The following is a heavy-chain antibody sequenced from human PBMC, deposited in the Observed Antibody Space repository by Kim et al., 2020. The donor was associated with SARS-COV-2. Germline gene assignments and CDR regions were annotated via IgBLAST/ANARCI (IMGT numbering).Heavy chain of an antibody. CDR2: MNPNSGNT. D-gene: IGHD3-3*01. J-gene: IGHJ6*03. V-gene: IGHV1-8*01. Sequence: ASVKVSCKASGYTFTSYDINWVRQATGQGLEWMGWMNPNSGNTGYAQKFQGRVTMTRNTSISTAYMELSSLRSEDTAVYYCARAVGGSGFGVVIIRAYYMDVWGKGTTVTVSS. CDR1: GYTFTSYD. CDR3: ARAVGGSGFGVVIIRAYYMDV.